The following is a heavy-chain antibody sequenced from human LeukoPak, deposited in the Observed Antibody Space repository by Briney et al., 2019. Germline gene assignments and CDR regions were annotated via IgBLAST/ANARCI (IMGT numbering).Heavy chain of an antibody. J-gene: IGHJ5*02. CDR2: MNPNSGNT. V-gene: IGHV1-8*02. CDR1: GYTFTSYG. D-gene: IGHD6-13*01. Sequence: ASVKVSCKASGYTFTSYGISWVRQAPGQGLEWMGWMNPNSGNTGYAQKFQGRVTMTRNTSISTAYMELSSLRSEDTAVYYCARAPYSSSYWFDPWGQGTRSPSPQ. CDR3: ARAPYSSSYWFDP.